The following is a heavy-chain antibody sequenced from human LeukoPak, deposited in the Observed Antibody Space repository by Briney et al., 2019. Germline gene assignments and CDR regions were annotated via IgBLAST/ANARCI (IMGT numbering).Heavy chain of an antibody. J-gene: IGHJ4*02. D-gene: IGHD2-21*02. CDR1: GFDFANHA. Sequence: GGSLRLSCAASGFDFANHAMSWVRQTAGKGLEWVSAISGGGDITYYADSVKGRFTISRDNSKDTLFLQMHGLRPGDTAVYYCVREDTPATANYWGQGTLVTISS. CDR2: ISGGGDIT. V-gene: IGHV3-23*01. CDR3: VREDTPATANY.